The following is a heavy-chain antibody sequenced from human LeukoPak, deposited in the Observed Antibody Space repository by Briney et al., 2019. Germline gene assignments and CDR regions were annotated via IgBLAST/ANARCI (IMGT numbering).Heavy chain of an antibody. CDR1: GGSMTNYY. CDR2: ISASGTT. CDR3: ARGLRYYYYYMDV. J-gene: IGHJ6*03. V-gene: IGHV4-4*09. Sequence: SETLSLTCTVSGGSMTNYYWNWIRQPPGKGLEWIGYISASGTTNYNSSLMSRVTISVDTSKNQFSLKLSSVTAADTAVYYCARGLRYYYYYMDVWGKGTTVTVSS.